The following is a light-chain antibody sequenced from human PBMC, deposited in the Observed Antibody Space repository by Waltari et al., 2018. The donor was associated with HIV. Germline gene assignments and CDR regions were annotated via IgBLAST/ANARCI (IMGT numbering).Light chain of an antibody. CDR1: QSLLHINGYKY. V-gene: IGKV2-28*01. Sequence: DIVMTQSPLSLPVTHGEPDSISCRSSQSLLHINGYKYLDWYLQKPGQSPQLLIFLGSSRASGVPDRFSCSGSGTNFTLKISRVEAEDVGVYYCMQALQTPRTFGPGTKVNIK. J-gene: IGKJ3*01. CDR3: MQALQTPRT. CDR2: LGS.